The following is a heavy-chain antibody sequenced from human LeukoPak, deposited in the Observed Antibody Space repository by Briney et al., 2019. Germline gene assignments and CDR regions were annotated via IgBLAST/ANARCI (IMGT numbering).Heavy chain of an antibody. D-gene: IGHD1-14*01. V-gene: IGHV3-48*04. CDR3: VRGTSHPV. Sequence: PGGSLRLSCAPSGFTFSSYTMNWLRQAPGAGLEWIAYILSDSGTTIHYADSVRGRFTISRDNAKNTLLLQMNSLRVEDTAVYYCVRGTSHPVWGQGTTVTVSS. J-gene: IGHJ3*01. CDR2: ILSDSGTTI. CDR1: GFTFSSYT.